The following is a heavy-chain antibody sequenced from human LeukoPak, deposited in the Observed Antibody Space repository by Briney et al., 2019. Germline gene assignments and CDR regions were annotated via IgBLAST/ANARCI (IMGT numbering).Heavy chain of an antibody. J-gene: IGHJ6*03. CDR2: IYYSGST. CDR3: ASGPKLWSTYYMDV. Sequence: SETLSLTCTVSGGSISSYYWSWIRQPPGKGLEWIGYIYYSGSTNYNPSLKSRVTISVDTSKNQFSLKLSSVTAADTAVYYCASGPKLWSTYYMDVWGKGTTVTVSS. V-gene: IGHV4-59*01. D-gene: IGHD3-3*01. CDR1: GGSISSYY.